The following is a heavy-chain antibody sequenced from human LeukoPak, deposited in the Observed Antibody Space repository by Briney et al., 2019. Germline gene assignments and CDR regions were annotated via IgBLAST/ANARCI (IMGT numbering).Heavy chain of an antibody. Sequence: GGSLRLSCAASGLSFSSYGMHWVRQAPGKGLEWVAVISHEGSGNYYADSVKGRFTISRDNSKNMVYLQMNSLRAEDTAVCYCARTREQWQVLDYWGQGTLVTVSS. V-gene: IGHV3-30*03. J-gene: IGHJ4*02. D-gene: IGHD6-19*01. CDR1: GLSFSSYG. CDR2: ISHEGSGN. CDR3: ARTREQWQVLDY.